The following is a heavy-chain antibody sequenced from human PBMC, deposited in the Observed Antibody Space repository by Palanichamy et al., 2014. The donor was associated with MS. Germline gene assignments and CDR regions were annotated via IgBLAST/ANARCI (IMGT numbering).Heavy chain of an antibody. CDR1: GFTFSTYG. CDR2: IRYDGSDK. V-gene: IGHV3-30*02. CDR3: AKDRSSYSTSLDY. D-gene: IGHD6-6*01. Sequence: QLVESWGRAWSSLGGPVRLSCAASGFTFSTYGMHCVRQAPGKGLEWVAFIRYDGSDKYYADSVKGRFTISRDNSKNTLYLQINSLRGEDTAVYYCAKDRSSYSTSLDYWGQGTLVTISS. J-gene: IGHJ4*02.